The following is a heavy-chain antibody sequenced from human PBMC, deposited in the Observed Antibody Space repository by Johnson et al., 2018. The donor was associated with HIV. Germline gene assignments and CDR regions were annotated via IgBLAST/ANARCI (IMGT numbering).Heavy chain of an antibody. J-gene: IGHJ3*02. CDR3: ARGVDGAFDI. V-gene: IGHV3-30*02. CDR2: IRNDGSNT. CDR1: GFSFSSYG. D-gene: IGHD3-10*01. Sequence: QMLLVESGGGVVQPGGSLRLSCAASGFSFSSYGMHWVRQAPGKGLEWVAFIRNDGSNTYYVDSVKGRFTISRDNSKNTLYLQLNSLRAEDTAVYYCARGVDGAFDIWGQGTMVTVSS.